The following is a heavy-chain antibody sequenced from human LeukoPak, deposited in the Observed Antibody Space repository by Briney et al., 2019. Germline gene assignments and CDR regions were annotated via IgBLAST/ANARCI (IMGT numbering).Heavy chain of an antibody. J-gene: IGHJ6*03. Sequence: GRPLRLSCAASGFTFDDYAMHWVRQAPGKGLEWVSGISWNSGSIGYADSVKGRSTISRVNAKNSLYLQMNSLRAEDMALYYRAKAFRGDYYYMDVWGKGTTVTVSS. D-gene: IGHD3-3*02. CDR1: GFTFDDYA. CDR3: AKAFRGDYYYMDV. V-gene: IGHV3-9*03. CDR2: ISWNSGSI.